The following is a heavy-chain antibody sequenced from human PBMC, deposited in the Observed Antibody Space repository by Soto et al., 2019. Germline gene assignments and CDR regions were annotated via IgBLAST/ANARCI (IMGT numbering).Heavy chain of an antibody. CDR2: ISYDGTNK. CDR3: AREKGGRRAVFAS. J-gene: IGHJ4*02. CDR1: GFTFSSHA. V-gene: IGHV3-30-3*01. Sequence: QVQLVDSGGGVVQPGRSLRLSCAASGFTFSSHAMHWVRQAPGKGLEWVAAISYDGTNKFYADSVKGRFTVSGDNSENTLFWKMNGRRAGDRAGYNCAREKGGRRAVFASGGQEPLVPVSS. D-gene: IGHD3-16*01.